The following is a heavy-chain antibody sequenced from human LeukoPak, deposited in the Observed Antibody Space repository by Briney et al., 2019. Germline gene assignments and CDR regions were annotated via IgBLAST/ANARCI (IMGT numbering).Heavy chain of an antibody. Sequence: GASVKVSCKASGGTFSSYAISWVRQAPGQGLEWMGRIIPILGIANYAQKFQGRVTITADKSTSTAYMELSSLRSEDTAVYYCARDKGHYSPVPSSCWKTYCYCGMDVWGQGTTVTVSS. CDR2: IIPILGIA. CDR1: GGTFSSYA. D-gene: IGHD6-19*01. V-gene: IGHV1-69*04. CDR3: ARDKGHYSPVPSSCWKTYCYCGMDV. J-gene: IGHJ6*02.